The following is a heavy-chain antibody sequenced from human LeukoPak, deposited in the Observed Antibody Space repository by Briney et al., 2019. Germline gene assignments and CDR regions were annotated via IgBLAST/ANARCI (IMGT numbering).Heavy chain of an antibody. CDR3: ARAGDEEDF. D-gene: IGHD3-10*01. Sequence: PSETLSLTCDVSGGSIDSTNWWNWVRQPPGKGLEWIGEIHHDGRINYNPSLKSRVTLSVDKSKNQFSLRLNSVTAADTAVYYCARAGDEEDFWGQGTLVTVSS. CDR1: GGSIDSTNW. V-gene: IGHV4/OR15-8*01. CDR2: IHHDGRI. J-gene: IGHJ4*02.